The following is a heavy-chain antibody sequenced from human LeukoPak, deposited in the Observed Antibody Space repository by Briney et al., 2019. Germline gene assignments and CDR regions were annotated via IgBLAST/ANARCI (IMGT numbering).Heavy chain of an antibody. CDR2: IYSGGST. V-gene: IGHV3-66*01. Sequence: GGSLRLSCAASGFTVSSNYMSWVRQAQGKGLEWVSVIYSGGSTYYPDSVRGRFTISRDNSKNTLYLQMNSLRAEDTAVYYCAREYSSGWYDDAFHIWGEKTIVTLS. J-gene: IGHJ3*02. CDR1: GFTVSSNY. CDR3: AREYSSGWYDDAFHI. D-gene: IGHD6-19*01.